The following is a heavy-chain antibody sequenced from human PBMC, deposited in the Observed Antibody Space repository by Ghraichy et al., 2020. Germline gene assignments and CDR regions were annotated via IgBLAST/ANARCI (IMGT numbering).Heavy chain of an antibody. Sequence: GGSLRLSCAASGFTFSSYEMNWVRQAPGKGLEWVSHISTSGSTIYYADSVKGRFTISRDNAKNSLYLQMNSLRVEDTAVYYCARVAIVGATGVFDYWGQGTLVTVSS. CDR1: GFTFSSYE. J-gene: IGHJ4*02. CDR3: ARVAIVGATGVFDY. D-gene: IGHD1-26*01. CDR2: ISTSGSTI. V-gene: IGHV3-48*03.